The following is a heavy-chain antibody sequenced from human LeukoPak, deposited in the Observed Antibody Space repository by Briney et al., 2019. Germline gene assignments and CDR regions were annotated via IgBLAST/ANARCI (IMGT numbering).Heavy chain of an antibody. V-gene: IGHV3-73*01. CDR2: IPAQAPTYAS. CDR3: IRGGRYVYDI. J-gene: IGHJ3*02. D-gene: IGHD3-16*01. CDR1: GFSNSDST. Sequence: GGSLRFICAACGFSNSDSTMSEHRQASGNGLMWVGRIPAQAPTYASTYAASMTVRFTISHSATRHTAYLQKDSLSTEDTAFYSCIRGGRYVYDIWGQGTMVTVSS.